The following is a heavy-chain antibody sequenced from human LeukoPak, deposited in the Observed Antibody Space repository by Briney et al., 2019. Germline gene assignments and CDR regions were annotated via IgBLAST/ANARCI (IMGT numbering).Heavy chain of an antibody. D-gene: IGHD1-1*01. CDR3: AKSRTTQYYYYGMDV. CDR2: ISGSGGST. Sequence: GGSLRLSCAASGFTFSSNAMSWVRQAPGKGLEGVSAISGSGGSTYYADSVKGRFTISRDNSKNTLYLQMNSLRAEDTAVYYCAKSRTTQYYYYGMDVWGQGTTVTVSS. J-gene: IGHJ6*02. CDR1: GFTFSSNA. V-gene: IGHV3-23*01.